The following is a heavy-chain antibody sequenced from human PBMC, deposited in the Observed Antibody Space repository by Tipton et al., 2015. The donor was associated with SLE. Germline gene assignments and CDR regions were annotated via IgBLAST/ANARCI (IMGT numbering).Heavy chain of an antibody. J-gene: IGHJ3*02. Sequence: SLRLSCAVYGGSFSGYYWSWIRQPPGKGLEWIGSIFYSGSTYYNPSLKSRVTISVDTSKNQFSLKLSSVTAADTAVYYCARRSDWSAFDIWGQGTMVTVSS. V-gene: IGHV4-34*12. CDR2: IFYSGST. CDR1: GGSFSGYY. CDR3: ARRSDWSAFDI. D-gene: IGHD3-9*01.